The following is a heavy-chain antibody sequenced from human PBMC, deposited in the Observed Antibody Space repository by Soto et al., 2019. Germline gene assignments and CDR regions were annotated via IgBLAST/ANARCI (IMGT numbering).Heavy chain of an antibody. CDR3: ARAMVVTQNWFDP. D-gene: IGHD2-21*02. J-gene: IGHJ5*02. CDR1: GGSISSGDYY. CDR2: IYYSGST. Sequence: QVQLQESGPGLVKPSQTLSLTCTVSGGSISSGDYYWSWIRQPPGKGLGWIGYIYYSGSTYYNPSLKSRVTISVDTSKNQFSLKLSSLTAADTAVYYCARAMVVTQNWFDPWGQGTLVTVSS. V-gene: IGHV4-30-4*01.